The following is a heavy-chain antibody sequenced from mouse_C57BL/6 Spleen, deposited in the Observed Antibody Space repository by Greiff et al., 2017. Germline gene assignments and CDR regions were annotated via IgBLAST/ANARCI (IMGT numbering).Heavy chain of an antibody. CDR3: ARNDYVLYFDV. D-gene: IGHD1-1*02. J-gene: IGHJ1*03. Sequence: VKLVESGPGLVQPSQSLSITCTVSGFSLTSYGVHWVRQSPGKGLEWLGVIWSGGSTDYNADFISRLSISKDNSKSQVFFKMNSLQADDTAIYYCARNDYVLYFDVWGTGTTVTVSS. V-gene: IGHV2-2*01. CDR2: IWSGGST. CDR1: GFSLTSYG.